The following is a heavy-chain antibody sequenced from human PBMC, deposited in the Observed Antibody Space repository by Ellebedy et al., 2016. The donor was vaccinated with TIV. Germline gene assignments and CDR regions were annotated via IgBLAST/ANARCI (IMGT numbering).Heavy chain of an antibody. CDR1: GFTFSDYY. J-gene: IGHJ6*02. V-gene: IGHV3-11*01. Sequence: GESLKISCAASGFTFSDYYMSWIRQAPGKGLEWVSYISSIYNTKYYADSVKGRFTISRDNVKKALYLQMNSLRAEDTAVYYCARVQYSSRWYVNYGMDVWGQGTTVTVSS. CDR2: ISSIYNTK. CDR3: ARVQYSSRWYVNYGMDV. D-gene: IGHD6-13*01.